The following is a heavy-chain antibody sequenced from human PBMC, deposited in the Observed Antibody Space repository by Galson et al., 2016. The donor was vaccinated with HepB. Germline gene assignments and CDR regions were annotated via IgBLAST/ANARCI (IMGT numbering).Heavy chain of an antibody. V-gene: IGHV4-59*01. CDR1: GGSINNDY. J-gene: IGHJ4*02. CDR2: MYYSGST. D-gene: IGHD3-10*01. CDR3: ARETIRGINYFEY. Sequence: SETLSLTCTVSGGSINNDYWSWVRQSPGKGLEWIGHMYYSGSTTRYNPSLKSRVTISADTSKNQFSLKLTSVTAADTAVYYCARETIRGINYFEYWGQGTLVTVSS.